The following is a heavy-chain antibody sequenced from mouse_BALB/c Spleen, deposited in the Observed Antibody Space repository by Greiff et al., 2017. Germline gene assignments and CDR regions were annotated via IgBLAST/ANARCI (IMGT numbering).Heavy chain of an antibody. CDR3: ARESSYSYYAMDY. CDR1: GYTFTDHA. J-gene: IGHJ4*01. V-gene: IGHV1-14*01. D-gene: IGHD1-1*01. CDR2: INPYNDGT. Sequence: VQLQQSDTELVKPGASVKISCKASGYTFTDHAIHWVKQRPEQGLEWIGYINPYNDGTKYNEKFKGKATLTSDKSSSTAYMELSSLTSEDSAVYYCARESSYSYYAMDYWGQGTSVTVSS.